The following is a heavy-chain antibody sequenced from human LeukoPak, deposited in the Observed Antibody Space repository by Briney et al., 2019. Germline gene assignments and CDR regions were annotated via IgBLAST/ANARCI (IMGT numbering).Heavy chain of an antibody. Sequence: GGSLRLSRAASGFTFSSYAMSWVRQAPGKGLERVSAISGSGGSTYYADSVKGRFTISRDNSKNTLYLQMDSLRAEDTAVYYCAKDSVVPAARYNWFDPWGQGTLVTVSS. CDR2: ISGSGGST. D-gene: IGHD2-2*01. CDR1: GFTFSSYA. J-gene: IGHJ5*02. V-gene: IGHV3-23*01. CDR3: AKDSVVPAARYNWFDP.